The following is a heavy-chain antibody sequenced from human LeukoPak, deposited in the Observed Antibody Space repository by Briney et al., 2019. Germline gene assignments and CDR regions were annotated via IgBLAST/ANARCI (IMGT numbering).Heavy chain of an antibody. CDR1: DGSISNYY. CDR3: ARSSGWYFHY. J-gene: IGHJ4*02. D-gene: IGHD6-19*01. CDR2: IYSSGST. Sequence: SETLSLTCTVSDGSISNYYWSWIRQPPGKGLEWIGYIYSSGSTSYNSSLKSRVTISIGTSKNQFSLQLSSVTAADTAVYYCARSSGWYFHYWGQGALVTVSS. V-gene: IGHV4-59*08.